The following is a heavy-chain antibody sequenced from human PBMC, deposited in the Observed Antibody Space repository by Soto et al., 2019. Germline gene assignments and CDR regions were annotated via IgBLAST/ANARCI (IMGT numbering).Heavy chain of an antibody. D-gene: IGHD4-17*01. Sequence: QVQLVQSGAEVKKPGSSVKVSCKASGGTFSTYAISWVRQAPGQGLEWMGGIIPIFATPNYAQKFQGRVTITADESTSTAYMELSSLRSEDSAVYYCAAGPSGDYISDYWGQGTLVTVSS. V-gene: IGHV1-69*12. CDR3: AAGPSGDYISDY. CDR2: IIPIFATP. CDR1: GGTFSTYA. J-gene: IGHJ4*02.